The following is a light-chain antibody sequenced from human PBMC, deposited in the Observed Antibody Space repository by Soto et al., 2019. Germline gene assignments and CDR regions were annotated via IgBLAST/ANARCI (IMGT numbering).Light chain of an antibody. J-gene: IGKJ1*01. CDR1: QSVSSY. CDR2: DAS. Sequence: ESVLTQSPATLSLSPGERATLSCRASQSVSSYLAWYQQKPGQAPRLLIYDASNRATGIPDRFSGSGSGTDFTLTISRLEPEDFAVYYCQQYNNWPPGTFGQGTKVDIK. CDR3: QQYNNWPPGT. V-gene: IGKV3-11*01.